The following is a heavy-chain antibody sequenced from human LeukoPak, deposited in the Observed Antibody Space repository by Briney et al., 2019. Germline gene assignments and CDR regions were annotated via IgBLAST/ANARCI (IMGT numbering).Heavy chain of an antibody. D-gene: IGHD4-17*01. CDR3: ARAPHDYGDYVDY. CDR2: INHSGST. CDR1: GGSFSGYY. J-gene: IGHJ4*02. V-gene: IGHV4-34*01. Sequence: SETLSLTCAVYGGSFSGYYWSWIRQPPGKGLEWIGEINHSGSTNYNPSLKSRVTISVDTSKNQFSLKLSSVTAADTAVYYCARAPHDYGDYVDYWGQGTLVTVSS.